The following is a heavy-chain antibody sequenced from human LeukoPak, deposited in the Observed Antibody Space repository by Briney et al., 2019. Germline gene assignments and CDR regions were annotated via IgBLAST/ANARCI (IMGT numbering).Heavy chain of an antibody. J-gene: IGHJ4*02. CDR3: AREPYGSGSYQFDY. D-gene: IGHD3-10*01. CDR1: GFTFSSYW. CDR2: INSDGSST. V-gene: IGHV3-74*01. Sequence: PGGSLRLSCAASGFTFSSYWMHWVRQAPGKGLVWVSRINSDGSSTSYADSVKGRFTISRDNAKNTLYLQMSSLRDEDTALYYCAREPYGSGSYQFDYWGQGTLVTVSS.